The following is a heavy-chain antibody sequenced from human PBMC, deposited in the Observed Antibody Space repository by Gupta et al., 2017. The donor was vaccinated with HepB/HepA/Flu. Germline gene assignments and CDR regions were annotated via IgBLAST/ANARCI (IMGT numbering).Heavy chain of an antibody. D-gene: IGHD2-2*02. CDR1: GFPFSNYW. J-gene: IGHJ4*02. V-gene: IGHV3-74*01. Sequence: EVQLGESGGDLFQPGGSLSLSCAASGFPFSNYWMTWVRQVPGKGLVWVSRINIDGTITSYADSVKGRFTISRDNAKNTLYLQMNSLRAEDTAVYYCTRYTSGYSDFWGRGTLVTVSS. CDR3: TRYTSGYSDF. CDR2: INIDGTIT.